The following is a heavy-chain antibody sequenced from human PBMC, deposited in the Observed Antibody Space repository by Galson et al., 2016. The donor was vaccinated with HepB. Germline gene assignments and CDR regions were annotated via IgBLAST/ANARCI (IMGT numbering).Heavy chain of an antibody. Sequence: SLRLSCAASGFTFNFYLMSWVRQAPGKGLEWVANINQDGSEKSYMDSVKGRFTISRDNAKNSLYLQMNSLRAEDTAVYYCVKNFGDYVGDTFDMWGQGTMVTVSS. J-gene: IGHJ3*02. CDR1: GFTFNFYL. V-gene: IGHV3-7*01. CDR3: VKNFGDYVGDTFDM. D-gene: IGHD4-17*01. CDR2: INQDGSEK.